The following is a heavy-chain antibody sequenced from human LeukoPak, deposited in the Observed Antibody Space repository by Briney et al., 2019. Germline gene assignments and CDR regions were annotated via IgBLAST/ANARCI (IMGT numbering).Heavy chain of an antibody. CDR2: IIPVFGTA. CDR3: ARQGDYYDSSGYYY. CDR1: GGTFSSYA. J-gene: IGHJ4*02. D-gene: IGHD3-22*01. Sequence: ASVKVSCKASGGTFSSYAISWVRQAPGQGLEWMGGIIPVFGTANYAQKFQGRVTITTDESTSTAYMELSSLRPEDTAVYYCARQGDYYDSSGYYYWGQGTLVTVSS. V-gene: IGHV1-69*05.